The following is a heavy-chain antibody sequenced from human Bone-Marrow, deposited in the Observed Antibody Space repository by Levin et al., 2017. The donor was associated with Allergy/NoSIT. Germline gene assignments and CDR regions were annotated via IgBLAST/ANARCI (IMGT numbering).Heavy chain of an antibody. J-gene: IGHJ6*02. CDR3: ARDGGIYRGGSCPTLYYYYGMDV. V-gene: IGHV3-48*02. Sequence: SGESLKISCAASGFTFSSYSMNWVRQAPGKGLEWVSYISSSSSTIYYADSVKGRFTISRDNAKNSLYLQMNSLRDEDTAVYYCARDGGIYRGGSCPTLYYYYGMDVWGQGTTVTVSS. D-gene: IGHD2-15*01. CDR2: ISSSSSTI. CDR1: GFTFSSYS.